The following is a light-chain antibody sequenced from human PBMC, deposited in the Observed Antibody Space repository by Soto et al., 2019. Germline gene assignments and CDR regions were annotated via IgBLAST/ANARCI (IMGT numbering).Light chain of an antibody. CDR3: SSYGGSDNLI. CDR1: SNDLGGYNY. Sequence: QSALTQPPSASGSPGQSVTISCTGSSNDLGGYNYVSWYQHHPGKAPKLIIYEVRERPSGVPDRFSGSKSGNTASLPVSGLQAEDEADYYCSSYGGSDNLIFGGGTKLTVI. CDR2: EVR. J-gene: IGLJ2*01. V-gene: IGLV2-8*01.